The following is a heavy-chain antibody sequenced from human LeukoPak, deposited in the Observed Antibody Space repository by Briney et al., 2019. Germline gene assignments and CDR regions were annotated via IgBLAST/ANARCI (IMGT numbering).Heavy chain of an antibody. V-gene: IGHV4-34*01. CDR2: INHSGST. J-gene: IGHJ4*02. D-gene: IGHD3-3*01. CDR1: GGSFSGYY. CDR3: ARGSITIFGVVTH. Sequence: SETLSLTCAIYGGSFSGYYWSWIRQPPGKGLEWIGEINHSGSTNYNPSLKSRVAISVDTSKNQFSLKLSSVTAADTAVYYCARGSITIFGVVTHWGQGTLVTVSS.